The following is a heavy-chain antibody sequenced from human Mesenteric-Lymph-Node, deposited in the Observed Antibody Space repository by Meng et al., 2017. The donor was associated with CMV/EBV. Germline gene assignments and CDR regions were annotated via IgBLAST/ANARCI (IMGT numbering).Heavy chain of an antibody. D-gene: IGHD2-2*01. CDR1: GFSVSESY. J-gene: IGHJ6*02. CDR3: ARGMGQLPEKNYYYY. Sequence: GVLKISCAASGFSVSESYMSWVRHTPGKGLEWVSIIYAGGSTYYADSVRGRFTISRDNSNNMLYVQMNSLRVEDTAVYYCARGMGQLPEKNYYYYWGQGTTVTVSS. CDR2: IYAGGST. V-gene: IGHV3-53*01.